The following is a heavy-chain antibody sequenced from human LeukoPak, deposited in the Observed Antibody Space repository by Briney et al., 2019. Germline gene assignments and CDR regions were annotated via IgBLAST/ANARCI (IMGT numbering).Heavy chain of an antibody. V-gene: IGHV1-18*01. CDR2: ISAYNGNT. Sequence: ASVKVSCKASGYTFTSYGISLVRQAPGQGLEWMGWISAYNGNTNYAQKLQGRVTMTTDTSTSTAYMELRSLRSDDTAVYYCARGSPYGDGANYFDYWGQGTLVTVSS. D-gene: IGHD4-17*01. CDR3: ARGSPYGDGANYFDY. CDR1: GYTFTSYG. J-gene: IGHJ4*02.